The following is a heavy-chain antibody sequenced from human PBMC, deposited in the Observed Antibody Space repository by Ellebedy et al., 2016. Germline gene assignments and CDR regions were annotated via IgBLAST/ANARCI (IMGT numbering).Heavy chain of an antibody. CDR2: ISWNSGSI. Sequence: SLKISCAASGFTFDDYAMHWVRQAPGKGLEWVSGISWNSGSIGYADSVKGRFTISRDNAKNSLSLQMNSLRAEDTALYYCAKGYCSGGSCSFDYWGQGTLVTVSS. J-gene: IGHJ4*02. CDR3: AKGYCSGGSCSFDY. D-gene: IGHD2-15*01. V-gene: IGHV3-9*01. CDR1: GFTFDDYA.